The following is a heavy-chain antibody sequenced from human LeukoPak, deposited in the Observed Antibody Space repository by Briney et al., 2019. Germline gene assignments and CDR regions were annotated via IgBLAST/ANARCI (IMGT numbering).Heavy chain of an antibody. CDR2: ISFDGTNK. J-gene: IGHJ4*02. V-gene: IGHV3-30*01. Sequence: PGGSLRLSCAASGFTFSSYPMHWVRQAPGKGLEWVAVISFDGTNKYYADSVKGRLTISRDNSKNTLYLQMNSLRVEDTAVYYCARAPNQLLLDWGQGTLVTVSS. D-gene: IGHD2-2*01. CDR3: ARAPNQLLLD. CDR1: GFTFSSYP.